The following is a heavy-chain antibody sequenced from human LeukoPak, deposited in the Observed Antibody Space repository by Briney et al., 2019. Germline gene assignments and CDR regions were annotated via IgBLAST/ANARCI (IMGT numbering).Heavy chain of an antibody. CDR2: IYSGGST. D-gene: IGHD3-10*01. CDR3: ARDLWNYYDSGSLDY. J-gene: IGHJ4*02. CDR1: GLTVSSNY. V-gene: IGHV3-66*01. Sequence: GGSPRLSCAASGLTVSSNYMSWVRQAPGKGLEWVSVIYSGGSTYYADSVKGRFAISRDNSKNTLYLQMNSLRAEDTAVYYCARDLWNYYDSGSLDYWGQGTLVTVSS.